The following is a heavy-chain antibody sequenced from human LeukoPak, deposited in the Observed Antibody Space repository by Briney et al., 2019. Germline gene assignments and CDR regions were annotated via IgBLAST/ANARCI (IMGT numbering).Heavy chain of an antibody. Sequence: GASVKVSCKASGYTFTSYAMHWVRQAPGQRLEWMGWINAGNGNTKYSQKFQGRVTITRDTSASTAYMELSSLRSEDTAVYYCARGVGRGGNYYGSGSYHNWFDPWGQGTLVTVSS. CDR3: ARGVGRGGNYYGSGSYHNWFDP. D-gene: IGHD3-10*01. V-gene: IGHV1-3*01. CDR1: GYTFTSYA. CDR2: INAGNGNT. J-gene: IGHJ5*02.